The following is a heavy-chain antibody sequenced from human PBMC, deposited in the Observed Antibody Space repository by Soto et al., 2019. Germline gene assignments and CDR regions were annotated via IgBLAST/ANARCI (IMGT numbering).Heavy chain of an antibody. J-gene: IGHJ5*02. Sequence: LVKVSCKASGYTFNSYDINWVRQATGQGLEWMGWMSPNSGNTGYAQKFQGRVTMTRNTSISTAYMELSSLRSEDTAVYYCARGPRTTYANWFDPWGQGTLVTVSS. CDR1: GYTFNSYD. CDR2: MSPNSGNT. V-gene: IGHV1-8*01. D-gene: IGHD1-1*01. CDR3: ARGPRTTYANWFDP.